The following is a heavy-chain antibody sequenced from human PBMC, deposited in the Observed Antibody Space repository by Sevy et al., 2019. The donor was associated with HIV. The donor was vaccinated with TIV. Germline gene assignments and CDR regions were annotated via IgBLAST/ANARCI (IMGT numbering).Heavy chain of an antibody. D-gene: IGHD2-15*01. CDR3: ARSESYATTLDL. V-gene: IGHV4-59*11. CDR2: IYYSGNT. CDR1: GGSISSHY. J-gene: IGHJ2*01. Sequence: SETLSITCTVSGGSISSHYWSWIRQPPGKGLEWIGYIYYSGNTNYNPSLKSRVTISIDTSNNQFSLKLNSVTAADTAVYYCARSESYATTLDLWGRGTLVTVSS.